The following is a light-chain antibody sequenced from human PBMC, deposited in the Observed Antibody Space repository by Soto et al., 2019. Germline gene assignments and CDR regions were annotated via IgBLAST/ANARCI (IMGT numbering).Light chain of an antibody. CDR2: GSS. CDR1: QNVASSY. Sequence: EIVSTQSPGTLSLSPGERATLSCRASQNVASSYLAWYQQKPGQAPRLLIYGSSIRGAGIPDRFSGSGSGTDFTLTISRLDPEDFAVYFCQQYGSSSWPFGQGTKVDIK. V-gene: IGKV3-20*01. CDR3: QQYGSSSWP. J-gene: IGKJ1*01.